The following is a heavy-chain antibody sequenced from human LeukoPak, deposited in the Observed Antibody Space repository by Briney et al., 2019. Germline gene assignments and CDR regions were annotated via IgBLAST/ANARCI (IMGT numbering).Heavy chain of an antibody. V-gene: IGHV3-23*01. CDR3: ARDRVYGYSYVDAFDI. D-gene: IGHD5-18*01. CDR1: GFTFNNYA. Sequence: PGGSLRLSCAASGFTFNNYAMNWVRQAPGKGLEWLSGVSGSGDSTYSADSVKGRFTISRDNSKNTLYLQMNSLRVEDTALYYCARDRVYGYSYVDAFDIWGQGTMVTVSS. CDR2: VSGSGDST. J-gene: IGHJ3*02.